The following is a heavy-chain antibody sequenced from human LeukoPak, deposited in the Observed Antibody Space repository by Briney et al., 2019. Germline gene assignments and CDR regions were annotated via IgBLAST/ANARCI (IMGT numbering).Heavy chain of an antibody. CDR1: GFTFSSYT. CDR3: ARHVVAVGFDY. J-gene: IGHJ4*02. CDR2: ITSSSSYI. Sequence: GGSLRLSCAASGFTFSSYTLNWVRQAPGKGLEWVSSITSSSSYIYYAGSVKGRFTISRDNAKNSLYLQMNSLRAEDTAVYYCARHVVAVGFDYWGQGTLVTVSS. D-gene: IGHD3-22*01. V-gene: IGHV3-21*01.